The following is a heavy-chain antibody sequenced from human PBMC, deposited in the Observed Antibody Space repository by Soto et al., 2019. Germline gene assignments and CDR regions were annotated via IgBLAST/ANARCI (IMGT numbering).Heavy chain of an antibody. Sequence: PGGSLRLSCAASGFTFSDYYMSWVRQAPGRGLEWISYSSNSGTFARYATSVKGRFTISRDNSKNTLYLQMNSLRAEDTAVYYCARDSGSDDFWSGYYFDYWGQGTLVTVSS. V-gene: IGHV3-11*05. CDR1: GFTFSDYY. J-gene: IGHJ4*02. CDR2: SSNSGTFA. CDR3: ARDSGSDDFWSGYYFDY. D-gene: IGHD3-3*01.